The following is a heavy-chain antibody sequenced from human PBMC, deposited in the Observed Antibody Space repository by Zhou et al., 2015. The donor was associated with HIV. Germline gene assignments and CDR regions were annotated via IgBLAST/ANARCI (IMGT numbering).Heavy chain of an antibody. CDR1: GGTFSSYA. Sequence: QVQLVQSGAEVKKPGSSVKVSCKASGGTFSSYAISWVRQAPGQGLEWMGGIIPIFGTTNYAQKFQGRVTITADKSTSTVYMEVSSLRSEDTAVYYCARGPPTQWELTENYSYYGMDVWGQGTTVTVSS. J-gene: IGHJ6*02. D-gene: IGHD1-26*01. CDR2: IIPIFGTT. CDR3: ARGPPTQWELTENYSYYGMDV. V-gene: IGHV1-69*06.